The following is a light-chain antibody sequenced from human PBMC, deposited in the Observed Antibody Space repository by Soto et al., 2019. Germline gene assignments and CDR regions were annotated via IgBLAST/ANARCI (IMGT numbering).Light chain of an antibody. V-gene: IGKV2-28*01. CDR1: QSLLYNNTFNY. Sequence: EIVMTQSPLTLPVTPGEPASMSCRSSQSLLYNNTFNYLDWYLQKPGQSPHLLIYLGSNRAPGVPDRFSGSGSGTDFSLKISRVEAEDVGTYYCMQALQSLTFGQGTRLEIQ. CDR2: LGS. J-gene: IGKJ5*01. CDR3: MQALQSLT.